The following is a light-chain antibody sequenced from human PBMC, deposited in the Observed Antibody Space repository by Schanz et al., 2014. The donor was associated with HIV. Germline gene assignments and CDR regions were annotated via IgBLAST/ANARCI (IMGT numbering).Light chain of an antibody. CDR3: CAYSSSATVV. CDR1: SSDVGGYNL. J-gene: IGLJ1*01. CDR2: EGS. Sequence: QSALTQPASVSGSPGQSITISCTGTSSDVGGYNLVSWYQQHPGKAPKLMIYEGSKRPSGVSNRFSGSKSGNTASLTISGLQAEDEADYYCCAYSSSATVVFGTGTKLTVL. V-gene: IGLV2-23*03.